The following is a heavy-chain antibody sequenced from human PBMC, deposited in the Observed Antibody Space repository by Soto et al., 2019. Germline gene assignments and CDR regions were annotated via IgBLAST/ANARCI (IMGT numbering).Heavy chain of an antibody. CDR3: TRRPVSYDILTGFDY. D-gene: IGHD3-9*01. CDR1: GFTFSGSA. V-gene: IGHV3-73*01. J-gene: IGHJ4*02. Sequence: GGSLRLSCAASGFTFSGSAMHWVRQASGKGLEWVGRIRSKANSYATAYAASVKGRFTISRDDSKNTAYLQMNSLKTEDTAVYYCTRRPVSYDILTGFDYWGQGTLVTVSS. CDR2: IRSKANSYAT.